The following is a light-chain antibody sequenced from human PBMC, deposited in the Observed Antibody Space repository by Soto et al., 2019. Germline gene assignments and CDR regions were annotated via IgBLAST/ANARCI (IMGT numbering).Light chain of an antibody. CDR3: GSYSSTDTPFV. V-gene: IGLV2-14*01. J-gene: IGLJ7*01. CDR2: EVT. CDR1: STDVGGYNY. Sequence: QSALAQPSSESGSPGQSITISCTGTSTDVGGYNYVSWYQHHSGKAPKLLIYEVTNRPSGISDRFSGSKSVNTASLTISGLQAEDESDYYCGSYSSTDTPFVFGTGTQLTVL.